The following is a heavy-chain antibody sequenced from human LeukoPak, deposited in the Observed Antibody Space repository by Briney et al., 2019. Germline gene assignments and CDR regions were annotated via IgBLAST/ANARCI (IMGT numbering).Heavy chain of an antibody. CDR1: GFTFSNYE. J-gene: IGHJ3*02. D-gene: IGHD1-26*01. CDR2: ISSGGRTK. V-gene: IGHV3-48*03. Sequence: GGSLRLSCAASGFTFSNYEMKWVRQAPGKGLEWVSYISSGGRTKYYADSVRGRLTTSRDNAKSSLSLQMDSLRAEDTAVYYCASGEDRWELPIIWGQGTMVIVSS. CDR3: ASGEDRWELPII.